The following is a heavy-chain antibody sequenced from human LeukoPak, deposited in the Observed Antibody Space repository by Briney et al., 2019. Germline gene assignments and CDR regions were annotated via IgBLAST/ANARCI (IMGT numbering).Heavy chain of an antibody. D-gene: IGHD3-9*01. CDR1: GFTFGTYW. CDR2: INTDGSSR. Sequence: PGGSLRLSCEASGFTFGTYWMHWIRQAPGKGLVWVSRINTDGSSRMYADSVKGRVTISRDNAKNTLYLQMDSLSAEDTAVYYCAREHHDILSRVGFVYWGQGTPVSVSS. CDR3: AREHHDILSRVGFVY. V-gene: IGHV3-74*03. J-gene: IGHJ4*02.